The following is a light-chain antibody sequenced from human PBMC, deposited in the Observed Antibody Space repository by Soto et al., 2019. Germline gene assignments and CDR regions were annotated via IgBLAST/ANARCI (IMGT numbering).Light chain of an antibody. Sequence: QSVLTQPPSVSGAPGQRVTISCTGNSSNIGAGYDVHWYQQLPGTAPKLLIYGNSNRPSGVPDRFSGSKSGTSASLAITGLQAEDEADYYCQSYDSSLSALVFGTGTKVTVL. CDR2: GNS. J-gene: IGLJ1*01. V-gene: IGLV1-40*01. CDR1: SSNIGAGYD. CDR3: QSYDSSLSALV.